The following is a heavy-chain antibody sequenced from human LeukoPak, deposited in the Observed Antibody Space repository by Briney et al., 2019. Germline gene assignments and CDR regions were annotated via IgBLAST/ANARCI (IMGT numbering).Heavy chain of an antibody. CDR3: ARAIAVAGPYYLDY. D-gene: IGHD6-19*01. CDR1: GFTFSDYT. J-gene: IGHJ4*02. CDR2: IGSVTTYI. V-gene: IGHV3-21*01. Sequence: NPGGSLRLSCAASGFTFSDYTMNWVRQAPGKGLEWVSSIGSVTTYIYYADSVKGRFTISRDNAKNSLSLQMNSLRAEDTAVYYCARAIAVAGPYYLDYWGQGTLVTVSS.